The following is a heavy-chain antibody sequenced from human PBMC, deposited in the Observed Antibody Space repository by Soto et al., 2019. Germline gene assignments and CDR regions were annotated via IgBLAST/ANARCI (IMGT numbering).Heavy chain of an antibody. D-gene: IGHD5-12*01. J-gene: IGHJ4*02. V-gene: IGHV4-39*01. CDR3: ARQESGYETIFDY. CDR2: IYYSGST. Sequence: QLQLQESGPGLVKPSETLSLTCTVSGGSISSSSYYWGWIRQPPGKGLEWIGSIYYSGSTYYNPSLKSRVTISVDTSKNQFSLKLSSVTAADTAVYYCARQESGYETIFDYWGQGTLVTVSS. CDR1: GGSISSSSYY.